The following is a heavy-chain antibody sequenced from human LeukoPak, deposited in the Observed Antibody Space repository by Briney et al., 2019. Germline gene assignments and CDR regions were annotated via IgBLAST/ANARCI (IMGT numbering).Heavy chain of an antibody. J-gene: IGHJ3*01. Sequence: KSGGSLRLSCAASGFTFSDYYMSWIRQAPGKGLEWISYISSSGRTIYYADSVKGRFTISRDNAKNSLYLQMNSLRAEDTAVYYCARDLRNDYVWGDWGQGTMVTVSS. CDR3: ARDLRNDYVWGD. CDR1: GFTFSDYY. CDR2: ISSSGRTI. D-gene: IGHD3-16*01. V-gene: IGHV3-11*01.